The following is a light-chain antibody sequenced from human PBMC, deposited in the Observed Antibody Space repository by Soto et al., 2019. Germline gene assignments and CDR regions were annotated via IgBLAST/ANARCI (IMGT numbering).Light chain of an antibody. Sequence: IQMTQSPSSQALSVESRVSISCXASQGIRNDLGWYQQKPGKAPKLLIYAASSLQSGVPSRFSGSGSGTEFTLTISSLQPDDFATYYCQHYNSYSEAFGQGTKVDIK. CDR3: QHYNSYSEA. V-gene: IGKV1-17*01. J-gene: IGKJ1*01. CDR2: AAS. CDR1: QGIRND.